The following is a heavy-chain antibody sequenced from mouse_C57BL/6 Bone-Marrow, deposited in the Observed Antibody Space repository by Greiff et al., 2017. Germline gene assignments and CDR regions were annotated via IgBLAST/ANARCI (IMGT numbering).Heavy chain of an antibody. CDR2: FYPGSGRI. CDR1: GYTFTEYT. Sequence: QVQLQQSGAELVKPGASVKLSCKASGYTFTEYTIHWVKQRSGQGLEWIGWFYPGSGRIKYNEKFKDKATLTADKSSSTVYMELSRLTSEDSAVYFCARHEGRYYYGSSYWYFDVWGTGTTVTVSS. CDR3: ARHEGRYYYGSSYWYFDV. J-gene: IGHJ1*03. D-gene: IGHD1-1*01. V-gene: IGHV1-62-2*01.